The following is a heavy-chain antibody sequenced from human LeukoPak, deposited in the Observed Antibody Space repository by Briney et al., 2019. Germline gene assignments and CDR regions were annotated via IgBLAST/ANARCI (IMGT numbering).Heavy chain of an antibody. Sequence: SVKVSCKASGGTFSSYAISWVRQAPGQGLEWMGRIIPIFGTANYAQKFQGRVTITTDESTSTAYMELSSLRSEDTAVYYCAREPRTMIKIRPFDYWGQGTLVTVSS. CDR2: IIPIFGTA. D-gene: IGHD3-22*01. J-gene: IGHJ4*02. CDR1: GGTFSSYA. CDR3: AREPRTMIKIRPFDY. V-gene: IGHV1-69*05.